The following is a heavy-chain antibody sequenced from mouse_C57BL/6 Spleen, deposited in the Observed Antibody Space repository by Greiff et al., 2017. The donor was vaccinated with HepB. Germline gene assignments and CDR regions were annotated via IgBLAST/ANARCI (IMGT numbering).Heavy chain of an antibody. CDR2: IYPGDGDT. CDR3: ARNPFTTVVFDY. J-gene: IGHJ2*01. Sequence: VQLQQSGPELVKPGASVKISCKASGYAFSSSWMNWVKQRPGKGLEWIGRIYPGDGDTNYNGKFKGKATLTADKSSSTAYMQLSSLTSEDSAVYFCARNPFTTVVFDYWGQGTTLTVSS. V-gene: IGHV1-82*01. D-gene: IGHD1-1*01. CDR1: GYAFSSSW.